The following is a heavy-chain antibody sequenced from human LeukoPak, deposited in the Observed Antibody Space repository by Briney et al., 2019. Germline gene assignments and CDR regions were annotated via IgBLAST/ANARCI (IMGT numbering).Heavy chain of an antibody. D-gene: IGHD3-22*01. CDR1: GLTFTKAW. J-gene: IGHJ3*02. CDR3: TTNPYDRSGYHI. V-gene: IGHV3-15*01. Sequence: GGSLRLSCAASGLTFTKAWMTWVRQAPGEGLQWVGRIKSNTYGGTTDYAAPVKGRFTISRDDSENTLYLQMDSLKTEDTAVYYCTTNPYDRSGYHIWGQGTMVTVSS. CDR2: IKSNTYGGTT.